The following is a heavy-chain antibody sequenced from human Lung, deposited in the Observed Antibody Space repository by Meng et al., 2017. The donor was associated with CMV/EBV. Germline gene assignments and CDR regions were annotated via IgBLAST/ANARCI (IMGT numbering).Heavy chain of an antibody. J-gene: IGHJ5*02. Sequence: GESXKISCAASGFTFNTYGMHWVRQAPGKGLEWVANIWHDGRIQYYADSVKGRFTISRENSKNTVYLQMNSLRAEDTAVYYCAKGGDCARDSSSPSGSWGQGILVTVSS. V-gene: IGHV3-33*06. CDR1: GFTFNTYG. D-gene: IGHD6-6*01. CDR3: AKGGDCARDSSSPSGS. CDR2: IWHDGRIQ.